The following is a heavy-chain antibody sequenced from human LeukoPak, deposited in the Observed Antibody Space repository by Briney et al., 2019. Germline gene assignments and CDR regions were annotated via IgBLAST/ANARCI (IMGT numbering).Heavy chain of an antibody. CDR1: GSTFSSYA. CDR3: ARGYYDILTGRLASGMDV. J-gene: IGHJ6*02. V-gene: IGHV3-30*04. D-gene: IGHD3-9*01. Sequence: GGSLRLSCAASGSTFSSYAMHWVRQAPGKGLEWVAVISYDGSNKYYADSVKGRFTISRDNSKNTLYLQMNSLRAEDTAVYYCARGYYDILTGRLASGMDVWGQGTTVTVSS. CDR2: ISYDGSNK.